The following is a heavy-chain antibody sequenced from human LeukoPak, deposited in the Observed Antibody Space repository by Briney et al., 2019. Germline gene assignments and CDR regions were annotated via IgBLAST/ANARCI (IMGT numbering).Heavy chain of an antibody. CDR2: INHSGST. V-gene: IGHV4-34*01. Sequence: SETLSLTCAGYDGSFSGYYWGWIRQPPGKGLEWIGEINHSGSTNYNPSLKSRVTISVDMSKNQFSLKLSSVTAADTAIYYCASSRVYSAEEWHNWFDPWGQGTLVTVSS. D-gene: IGHD3-3*01. J-gene: IGHJ5*02. CDR1: DGSFSGYY. CDR3: ASSRVYSAEEWHNWFDP.